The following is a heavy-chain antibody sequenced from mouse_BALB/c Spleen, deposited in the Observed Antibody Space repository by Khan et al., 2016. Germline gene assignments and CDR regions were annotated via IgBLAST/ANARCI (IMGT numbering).Heavy chain of an antibody. V-gene: IGHV5-4*02. CDR1: GFTFSDYY. Sequence: EVQLVESGGGLVKPGGSLKLSCAASGFTFSDYYMYWVRQTPEKRLEWVATISDGGSYTYSPDSVKGRFTISRDNAKNNLYLQMSSLKSEDTAMYYCARDERWFAYWGQGTLVTVSA. CDR2: ISDGGSYT. J-gene: IGHJ3*01. CDR3: ARDERWFAY.